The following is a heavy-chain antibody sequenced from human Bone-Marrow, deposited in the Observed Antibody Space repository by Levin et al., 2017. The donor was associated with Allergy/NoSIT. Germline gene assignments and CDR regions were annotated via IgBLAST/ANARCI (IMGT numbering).Heavy chain of an antibody. CDR3: ARIYGSGDSGNAFDI. V-gene: IGHV1-46*01. D-gene: IGHD2-21*01. J-gene: IGHJ3*02. CDR2: INPSGGST. CDR1: GYIFTNYY. Sequence: AASVKVSCKASGYIFTNYYMHWVRQAPGQGLEWMGNINPSGGSTSYAQKFQGRVTTTTDTSTSTVYMELSGLRSEDTAVYYCARIYGSGDSGNAFDIWGQGTMVTVSS.